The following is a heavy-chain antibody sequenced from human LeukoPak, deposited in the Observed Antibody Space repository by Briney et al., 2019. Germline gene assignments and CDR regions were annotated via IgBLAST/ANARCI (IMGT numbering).Heavy chain of an antibody. V-gene: IGHV3-53*01. Sequence: GGSLRLSCAASGFTVDSNYLSWVRQAPGKGLEWVSTICTGGNTYYAASVKGRFTISRDFSKNTVFLHMNSLRAEDTAMYYCARGDDSGYYDYFDYWGQGALVTVSS. J-gene: IGHJ4*02. CDR1: GFTVDSNY. CDR2: ICTGGNT. CDR3: ARGDDSGYYDYFDY. D-gene: IGHD5-12*01.